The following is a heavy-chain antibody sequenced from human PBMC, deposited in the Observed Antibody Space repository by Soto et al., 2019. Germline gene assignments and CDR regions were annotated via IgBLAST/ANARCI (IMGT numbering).Heavy chain of an antibody. CDR1: GFTFSSYA. D-gene: IGHD6-13*01. V-gene: IGHV3-23*01. Sequence: GGSLRLSCAASGFTFSSYAMSWVRQAPGKGLEWVSAISGSGGSTYYADSVKGRFTISRDNSKNTLYLQMNSLRAEDTAVYYCAKGAGTPKMRDDAFDIWGQGTMVTVSS. J-gene: IGHJ3*02. CDR2: ISGSGGST. CDR3: AKGAGTPKMRDDAFDI.